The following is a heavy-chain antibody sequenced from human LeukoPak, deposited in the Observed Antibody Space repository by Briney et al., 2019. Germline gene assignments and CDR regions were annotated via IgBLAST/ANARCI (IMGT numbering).Heavy chain of an antibody. J-gene: IGHJ6*03. CDR1: GFTFSSYA. Sequence: GGSLRLSCAASGFTFSSYAMSWVRQAPGKGLEWVSAISGNGGSTYYADSVKGRFTISRDNAKNSLYLQMNSLRAEDTAVYYCAREHSGYDFPGRDYYYMDVWGKGTTVTVSS. CDR3: AREHSGYDFPGRDYYYMDV. D-gene: IGHD5-12*01. CDR2: ISGNGGST. V-gene: IGHV3-23*01.